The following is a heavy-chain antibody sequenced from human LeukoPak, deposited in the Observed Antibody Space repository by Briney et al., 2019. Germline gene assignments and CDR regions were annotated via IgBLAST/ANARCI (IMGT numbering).Heavy chain of an antibody. Sequence: GGSLRLSCAASGFTFSSYSMNWVRQAPGKGLEWVSFFYRGDSTYYAESVRGRFTISRDNSKNTLYLLMNSLIPEDTAVYYCAREVVSTPSYFDSWGQGTLVTVSS. D-gene: IGHD2-15*01. CDR1: GFTFSSYS. J-gene: IGHJ4*02. CDR2: FYRGDST. V-gene: IGHV3-53*01. CDR3: AREVVSTPSYFDS.